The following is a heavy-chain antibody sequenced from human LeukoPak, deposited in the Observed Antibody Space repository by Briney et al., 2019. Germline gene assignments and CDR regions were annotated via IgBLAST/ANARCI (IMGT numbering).Heavy chain of an antibody. CDR1: GGSISSSTYY. CDR3: ARDRGATDPDAFDI. V-gene: IGHV4-39*07. J-gene: IGHJ3*02. Sequence: SETLSLTCTVSGGSISSSTYYWGWIRQPPGKGLEWIGSIYYSGSTYYNPSLKSRVTISVDTSKNQFSLKLSSVTAADTAVYYCARDRGATDPDAFDIWDQGTMVTVSS. CDR2: IYYSGST. D-gene: IGHD1-26*01.